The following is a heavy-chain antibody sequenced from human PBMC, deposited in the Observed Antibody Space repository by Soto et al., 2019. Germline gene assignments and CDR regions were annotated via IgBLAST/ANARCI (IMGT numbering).Heavy chain of an antibody. CDR3: ATMITFGGVIVRADY. Sequence: EVQLLESGGGLVQPGGSLRLSCAASGFTFSSYAMSWVRQAPGKGLEWVSAISGSGGSTYYADSVKGRFTISRDNSKNTLYRQMNSLRAEDTAVYYCATMITFGGVIVRADYWGQGTLVTVSS. CDR1: GFTFSSYA. D-gene: IGHD3-16*02. J-gene: IGHJ4*02. CDR2: ISGSGGST. V-gene: IGHV3-23*01.